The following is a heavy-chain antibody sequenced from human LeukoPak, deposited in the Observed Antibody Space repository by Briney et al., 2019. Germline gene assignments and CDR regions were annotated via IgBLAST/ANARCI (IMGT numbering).Heavy chain of an antibody. J-gene: IGHJ5*02. CDR3: ARARGRIFSENWFDP. CDR2: INPSGGST. D-gene: IGHD3-3*01. Sequence: GASVKVSCKASGYTFTSYYMHWVRQAPGRGLEWMGIINPSGGSTSYAQKFQGRVTMTRDTSTSTVYMELSSLRSEDTAVYYCARARGRIFSENWFDPWGQGTLVTVSS. CDR1: GYTFTSYY. V-gene: IGHV1-46*01.